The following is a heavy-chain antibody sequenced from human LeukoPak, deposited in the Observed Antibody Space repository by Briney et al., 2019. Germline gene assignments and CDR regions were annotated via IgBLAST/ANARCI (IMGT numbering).Heavy chain of an antibody. V-gene: IGHV1-69*01. CDR3: ARRVRRGVSHPPHYYYYSAMDV. J-gene: IGHJ6*04. Sequence: AASVKVSCKSSGGTFSSYAISRVRQAPGQGLERKGGSIPMFRTANYARMFRGRVTITADESTSTAYMELSSLRSEDTAVYYCARRVRRGVSHPPHYYYYSAMDVWGKGTTITVSA. CDR2: SIPMFRTA. D-gene: IGHD3-10*01. CDR1: GGTFSSYA.